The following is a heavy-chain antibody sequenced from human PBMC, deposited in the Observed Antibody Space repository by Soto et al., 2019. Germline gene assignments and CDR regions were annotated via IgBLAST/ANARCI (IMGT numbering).Heavy chain of an antibody. CDR3: ARLETHGGAPIAIDY. D-gene: IGHD1-1*01. V-gene: IGHV4-61*08. Sequence: SETLSLTCTVSGGSISSGGYYWSWIRQPPGKGLEWIGYIYYSGSTNYNPSLKSRVTISVDTSKNQFSLKLSSVTAADTAVYYCARLETHGGAPIAIDYWGQGTLVTVSS. CDR2: IYYSGST. J-gene: IGHJ4*02. CDR1: GGSISSGGYY.